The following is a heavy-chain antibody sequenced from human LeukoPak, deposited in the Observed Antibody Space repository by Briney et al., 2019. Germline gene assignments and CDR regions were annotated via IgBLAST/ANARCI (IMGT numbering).Heavy chain of an antibody. CDR3: ARTRGYSGYDYEY. Sequence: SETLSLTCTVSGGSISSYYWTWIRQPPGKGLEWIGYIHYTGSTNYNPSLKSRVTISVDTSKNQFSLKLSSVTAADTTVYYCARTRGYSGYDYEYWGQGTLVTVSS. V-gene: IGHV4-59*01. J-gene: IGHJ4*02. CDR2: IHYTGST. CDR1: GGSISSYY. D-gene: IGHD5-12*01.